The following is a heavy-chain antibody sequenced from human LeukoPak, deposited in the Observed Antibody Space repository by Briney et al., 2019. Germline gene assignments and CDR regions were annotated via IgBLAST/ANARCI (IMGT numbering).Heavy chain of an antibody. D-gene: IGHD4-17*01. Sequence: SETLSLTCTASGGSFSSSSYFWGWIRQPPGKGPEWIGSIYYSGSTYYSPSLKSRVTTTVDTSKNQFSLKLRSVTAADTAVYYCARSTLTTQYYFDFWGQGTLVTVSS. J-gene: IGHJ4*02. CDR3: ARSTLTTQYYFDF. V-gene: IGHV4-39*01. CDR2: IYYSGST. CDR1: GGSFSSSSYF.